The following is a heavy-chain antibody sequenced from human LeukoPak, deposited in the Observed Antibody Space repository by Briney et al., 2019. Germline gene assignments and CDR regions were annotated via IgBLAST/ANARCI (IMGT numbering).Heavy chain of an antibody. D-gene: IGHD3-16*01. CDR2: INPNSGGT. J-gene: IGHJ6*03. Sequence: ASVKVSCKASGYTFTGYYMHWVRQAPGQGLEWMGWINPNSGGTNYVQKFQGRVTMTRDTSISTAYMELSRLRSDDTAVYYCARDVKYASWGGYYYYYMDVWGKGTTVTVSS. CDR1: GYTFTGYY. CDR3: ARDVKYASWGGYYYYYMDV. V-gene: IGHV1-2*02.